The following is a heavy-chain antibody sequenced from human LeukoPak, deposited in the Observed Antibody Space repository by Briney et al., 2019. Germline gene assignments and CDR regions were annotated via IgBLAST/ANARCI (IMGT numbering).Heavy chain of an antibody. V-gene: IGHV3-7*04. Sequence: GGSLRLSCVASGFPFSSYWMTWIRQAPGKGLEWVANIKQDGSKKSYVDSVKGRFTISRDNAKNSLYLQMNSLRAEDTAIYYCTRVGYIDEGIDYWGQGTLVTVSS. J-gene: IGHJ4*02. D-gene: IGHD5-24*01. CDR2: IKQDGSKK. CDR3: TRVGYIDEGIDY. CDR1: GFPFSSYW.